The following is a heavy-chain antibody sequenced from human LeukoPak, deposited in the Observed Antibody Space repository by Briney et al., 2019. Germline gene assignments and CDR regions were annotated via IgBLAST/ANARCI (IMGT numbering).Heavy chain of an antibody. V-gene: IGHV4-59*08. CDR1: GGSISSYY. CDR3: ARRYDSSGYWNWFDP. J-gene: IGHJ5*02. CDR2: IYYSGST. D-gene: IGHD3-22*01. Sequence: SETLSLTCTVSGGSISSYYWSWIRQPPGKRLEWIGYIYYSGSTNYNPSLKSRVTISVDTSKNQFSLKLSSVTAADTAVYYCARRYDSSGYWNWFDPWGQGTLVTVSS.